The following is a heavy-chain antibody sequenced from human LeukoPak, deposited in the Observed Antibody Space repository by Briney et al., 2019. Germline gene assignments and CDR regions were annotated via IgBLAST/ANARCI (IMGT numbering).Heavy chain of an antibody. CDR3: AVLGTRGRIDY. J-gene: IGHJ4*02. Sequence: GGSLRLSCAASGFTFSDYTMNWVRQAPGKGLEWLSYIDTWGTTIYYADSVKGRFAMSRDNAKNSLYLQMNSLRAEDTAVYFCAVLGTRGRIDYWGQGTLVTVSS. V-gene: IGHV3-48*01. D-gene: IGHD3-3*02. CDR2: IDTWGTTI. CDR1: GFTFSDYT.